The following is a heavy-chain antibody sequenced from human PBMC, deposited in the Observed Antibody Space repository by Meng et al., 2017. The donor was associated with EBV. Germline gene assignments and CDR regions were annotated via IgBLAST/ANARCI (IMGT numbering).Heavy chain of an antibody. CDR3: ARSRSSPDVPLDY. J-gene: IGHJ4*02. CDR1: GYTFSSYG. D-gene: IGHD6-19*01. Sequence: QVRLGQSGAEMRKPGASVTAPCTASGYTFSSYGISWVRQAPGQGLEWMGWISTYNGNTNYAPKLQGRVTMTTDTSTSTAYMELRSLRSDDTAVYYCARSRSSPDVPLDYWGQGTLVTVSS. CDR2: ISTYNGNT. V-gene: IGHV1-18*01.